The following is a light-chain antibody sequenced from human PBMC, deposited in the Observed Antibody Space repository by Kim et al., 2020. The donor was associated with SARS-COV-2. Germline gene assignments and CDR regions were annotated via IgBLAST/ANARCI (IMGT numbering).Light chain of an antibody. Sequence: PMTQSPSSLSSSVGDRVTITCRASQNIASYVNWFQQKPGNAPKLLIYAASSLQTGVSSRFRGSGSGRGFTLTITSLQRDDYATYHCQQSYSPPWTFGQGTKVDIK. CDR3: QQSYSPPWT. CDR1: QNIASY. J-gene: IGKJ1*01. CDR2: AAS. V-gene: IGKV1-39*01.